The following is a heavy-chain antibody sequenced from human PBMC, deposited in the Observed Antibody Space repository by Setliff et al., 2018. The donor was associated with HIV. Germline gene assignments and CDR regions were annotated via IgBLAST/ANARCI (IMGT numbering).Heavy chain of an antibody. V-gene: IGHV1-46*01. J-gene: IGHJ4*02. CDR1: GYTFTSYY. CDR2: INPSGGST. CDR3: AREERYYDGKGALDY. Sequence: ASVKVSCKASGYTFTSYYMHWVRQAPGQGLEWMEIINPSGGSTSYAQKFQGRVTMTRDTSTSTVYMELSSLRSEDTAVYYCAREERYYDGKGALDYWGQGTLVTVSS. D-gene: IGHD3-22*01.